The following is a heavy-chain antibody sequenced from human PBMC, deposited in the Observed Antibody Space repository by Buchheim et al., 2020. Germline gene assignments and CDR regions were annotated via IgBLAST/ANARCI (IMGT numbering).Heavy chain of an antibody. J-gene: IGHJ4*02. CDR2: ITAGGDST. CDR1: GFTFSNYD. CDR3: AKDSWMAVAGNLRHDY. V-gene: IGHV3-23*01. D-gene: IGHD6-19*01. Sequence: EVQLLESGGGLVQPGGSLRLSCAASGFTFSNYDMSWVRQAPRKGLEWVSAITAGGDSTYYADSVKGRFTISRDNSKNTLYSQMNSLRAEDTAVYYCAKDSWMAVAGNLRHDYWGQGTL.